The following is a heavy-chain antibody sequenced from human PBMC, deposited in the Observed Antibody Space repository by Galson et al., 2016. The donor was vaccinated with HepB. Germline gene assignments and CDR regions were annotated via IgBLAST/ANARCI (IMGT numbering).Heavy chain of an antibody. V-gene: IGHV3-11*01. CDR3: ARGGWSGYSATDY. D-gene: IGHD3-3*01. J-gene: IGHJ4*02. CDR2: ISTSGYTI. Sequence: SLRLSCAASGFTFSDYYMSWIRQAPGKGLEWVSYISTSGYTIYYADSVKGRFTITRDNAKNSLYLQKNSLRAEDTAVYYCARGGWSGYSATDYWGQGTLVTVSS. CDR1: GFTFSDYY.